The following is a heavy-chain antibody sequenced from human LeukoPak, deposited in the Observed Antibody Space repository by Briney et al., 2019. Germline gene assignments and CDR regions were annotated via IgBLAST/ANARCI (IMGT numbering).Heavy chain of an antibody. V-gene: IGHV3-48*01. D-gene: IGHD3-3*01. CDR3: ARDGLRFLEGNWFDP. J-gene: IGHJ5*02. CDR1: GFPFSSYS. CDR2: ISSSSSTI. Sequence: GALRLSFAGSGFPFSSYSMKWVRPAPGEGLEWVFFISSSSSTIYYADSVKGRFTISRDNAKNSLYLQMNSLRAEDTAVYYCARDGLRFLEGNWFDPWGQGTLVTVSS.